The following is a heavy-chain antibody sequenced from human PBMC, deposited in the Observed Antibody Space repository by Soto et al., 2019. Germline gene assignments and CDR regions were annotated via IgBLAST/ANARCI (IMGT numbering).Heavy chain of an antibody. J-gene: IGHJ4*02. CDR1: GFDVTTNC. CDR2: VCTGGAT. D-gene: IGHD6-19*01. CDR3: ARESPGIAVAGTGYFDY. V-gene: IGHV3-53*01. Sequence: PGGSLRLSCVGSGFDVTTNCMRWVRQAPGKGLECVSIVCTGGATHYADSVKGRFTISRDRSKNTVHLQMNNVRAEDTAVYYCARESPGIAVAGTGYFDYWGQGTLVTVSS.